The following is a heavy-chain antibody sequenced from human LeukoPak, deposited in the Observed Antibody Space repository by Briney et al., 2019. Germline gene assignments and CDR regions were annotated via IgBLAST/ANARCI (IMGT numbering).Heavy chain of an antibody. J-gene: IGHJ6*02. CDR1: LYTFTGSH. D-gene: IGHD3-10*01. Sequence: APMDDVSKAFLYTFTGSHIHWVRQAPGEVVSLVGGGRPTSGGANYAQKFQGRVTMTRDTSISTAYMELSRLRSDDTAVYYCARDERVRGVITPSYYYYGMDVWGQGTTVTVSS. CDR3: ARDERVRGVITPSYYYYGMDV. V-gene: IGHV1-2*02. CDR2: GRPTSGGA.